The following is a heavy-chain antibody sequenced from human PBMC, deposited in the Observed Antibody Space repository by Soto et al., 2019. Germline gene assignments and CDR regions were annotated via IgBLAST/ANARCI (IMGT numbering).Heavy chain of an antibody. D-gene: IGHD5-18*01. Sequence: QVQLQESGPGLVKPSETLSLTCTVSGGSVSSGSYYWSWIRQPPGKGLEWIGYIYYSGSTHYNPSLKSRVTISVDTSKNQFSLKLSSVTAADTAVYYCARESYGYPRLSDPWGQGTLVTVSS. V-gene: IGHV4-61*01. CDR1: GGSVSSGSYY. J-gene: IGHJ5*02. CDR2: IYYSGST. CDR3: ARESYGYPRLSDP.